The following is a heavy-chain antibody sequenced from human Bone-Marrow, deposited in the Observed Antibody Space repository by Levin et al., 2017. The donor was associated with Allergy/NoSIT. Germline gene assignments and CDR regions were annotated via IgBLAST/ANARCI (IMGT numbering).Heavy chain of an antibody. V-gene: IGHV4-31*03. J-gene: IGHJ4*02. CDR1: GGSINSGGYY. CDR3: GRDRGIPHTFGGGQYYVDY. CDR2: IYYSGGT. D-gene: IGHD3-16*01. Sequence: PSETLSLTCTVSGGSINSGGYYWTWIRQHPGKGLEYIGNIYYSGGTYFNPSLRTRLSMSLDSSKNQFSLKLSSVTAADTAIYFCGRDRGIPHTFGGGQYYVDYWGQGILVTVSS.